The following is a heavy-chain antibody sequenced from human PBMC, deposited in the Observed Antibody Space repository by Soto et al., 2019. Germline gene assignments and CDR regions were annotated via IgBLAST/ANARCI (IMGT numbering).Heavy chain of an antibody. CDR3: SRYKISGLFEY. D-gene: IGHD1-1*01. J-gene: IGHJ4*01. CDR2: INHSGST. CDR1: GGSFSGYY. V-gene: IGHV4-34*01. Sequence: QVQLQQWGAGLLKPSETLSLTCAVYGGSFSGYYWTWIRQPPGTGLEWIGEINHSGSTNYNPSLKSPVPPSVDTSQNQFPLKPTPVAAAAHAGYFCSRYKISGLFEYLGQGTLVTVSS.